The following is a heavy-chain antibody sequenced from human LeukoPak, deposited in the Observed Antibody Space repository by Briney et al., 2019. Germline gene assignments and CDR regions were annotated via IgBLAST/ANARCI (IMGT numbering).Heavy chain of an antibody. D-gene: IGHD2-8*01. Sequence: SQTLSLTCAISGDSVSTNGPAWNWIRQSPSRGLEWLGRTYYTSRWYHDYAYFVKGRITIDADTSKNQFSLQLNSVTPDDTAVYYCARGQRYAPLDSWGQGTLVTVSS. CDR2: TYYTSRWYH. CDR1: GDSVSTNGPA. J-gene: IGHJ4*02. V-gene: IGHV6-1*01. CDR3: ARGQRYAPLDS.